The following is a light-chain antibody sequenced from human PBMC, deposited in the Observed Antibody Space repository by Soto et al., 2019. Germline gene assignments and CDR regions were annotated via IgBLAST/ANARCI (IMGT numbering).Light chain of an antibody. CDR1: QSVSSN. J-gene: IGKJ5*01. CDR3: QQYNNWPLT. V-gene: IGKV3D-15*01. CDR2: DAS. Sequence: EIVMTQSPGTLSVSPGERAALSCRASQSVSSNFAWYQQKPGQAPRLLIYDASTRATGIPARFSGSGFGTEFTLTINSLQSEDFGVYYCQQYNNWPLTFGQGTRLEIK.